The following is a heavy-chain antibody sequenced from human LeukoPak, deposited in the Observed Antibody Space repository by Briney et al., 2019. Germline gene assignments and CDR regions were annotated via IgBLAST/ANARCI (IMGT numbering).Heavy chain of an antibody. J-gene: IGHJ4*02. V-gene: IGHV1-8*01. CDR2: MNPNSGNT. D-gene: IGHD6-19*01. CDR3: ARALGQWLVLDY. Sequence: ASVKVSCKASGYTFTTYDIIWVRQATGQGLEWMGWMNPNSGNTGYAQKFQGRVTMTRDTSISTAYMELSSLRSEDTAVYYCARALGQWLVLDYWGQGTLVTVSS. CDR1: GYTFTTYD.